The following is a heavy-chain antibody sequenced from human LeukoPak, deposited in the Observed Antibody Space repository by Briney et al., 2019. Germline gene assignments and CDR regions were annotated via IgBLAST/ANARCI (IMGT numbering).Heavy chain of an antibody. CDR2: MNPNSGNT. CDR3: ARAASNFYNWFDP. V-gene: IGHV1-8*03. Sequence: VASVKVSCKASGYTFTSYDINWVRQATGQGLEWMGWMNPNSGNTGYAQKFQGRVTITRNTSISTAYMELSSLRSEDTAVYYCARAASNFYNWFDPWGQGTLVTVSS. CDR1: GYTFTSYD. D-gene: IGHD2/OR15-2a*01. J-gene: IGHJ5*02.